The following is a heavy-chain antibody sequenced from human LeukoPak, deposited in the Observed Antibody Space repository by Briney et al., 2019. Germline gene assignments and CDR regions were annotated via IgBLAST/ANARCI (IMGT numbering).Heavy chain of an antibody. Sequence: GGSLRLSCAASGFTVSSNYMSWVRQAPGKGLEWVSVIYSGGSTYYADSVKGRFTNSRDNSKNTLYLQMNSLRAEDTAVYYCARASYYDFWSGYPSFDYWGQGTLVTVSS. CDR1: GFTVSSNY. J-gene: IGHJ4*02. CDR3: ARASYYDFWSGYPSFDY. CDR2: IYSGGST. D-gene: IGHD3-3*01. V-gene: IGHV3-66*01.